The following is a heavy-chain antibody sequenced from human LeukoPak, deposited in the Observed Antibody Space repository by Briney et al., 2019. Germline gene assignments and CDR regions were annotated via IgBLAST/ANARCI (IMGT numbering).Heavy chain of an antibody. CDR2: IWYDGSNK. D-gene: IGHD6-13*01. V-gene: IGHV3-33*01. Sequence: GGSLRLSCAASGFRFSNYGMHWVRQAPGKGLEWVALIWYDGSNKYYADSVKGRFTISRDNSMNTLYLQMNSLRAEDTAVYYCGTVRGPDSSRWYSDYWGQGTLVTVSS. J-gene: IGHJ4*02. CDR1: GFRFSNYG. CDR3: GTVRGPDSSRWYSDY.